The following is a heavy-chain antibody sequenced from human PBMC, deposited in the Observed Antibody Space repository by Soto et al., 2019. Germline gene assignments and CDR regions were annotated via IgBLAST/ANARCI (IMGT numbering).Heavy chain of an antibody. D-gene: IGHD6-19*01. Sequence: SETLSLTCTVSGGSISSYYWSWIRQPPGKGLEWIGEINHSGSTNYNPSLKSRVSISVDTSKNQFSLKLSSVTAADTAVYYCARHDGFSSGWIFDYWGHGTLVTVSS. CDR1: GGSISSYY. V-gene: IGHV4-34*01. CDR2: INHSGST. CDR3: ARHDGFSSGWIFDY. J-gene: IGHJ4*01.